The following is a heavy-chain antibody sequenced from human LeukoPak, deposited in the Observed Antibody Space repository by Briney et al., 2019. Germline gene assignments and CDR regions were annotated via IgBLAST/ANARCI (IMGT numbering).Heavy chain of an antibody. CDR3: ARDNTYYYDSSGLGTFDI. D-gene: IGHD3-22*01. Sequence: GASVKVSCKASGYTFTSYGISWVRQAPGQGLEWMGWISAYNGNTNYAQKLQGRVTMTTDTSTSTAYMELRSLRSDDTAVYYCARDNTYYYDSSGLGTFDIWGQGTMVTVSS. J-gene: IGHJ3*02. CDR2: ISAYNGNT. V-gene: IGHV1-18*01. CDR1: GYTFTSYG.